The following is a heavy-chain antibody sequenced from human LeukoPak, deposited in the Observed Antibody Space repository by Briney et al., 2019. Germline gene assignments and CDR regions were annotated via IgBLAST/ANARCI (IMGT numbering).Heavy chain of an antibody. D-gene: IGHD6-6*01. V-gene: IGHV4-59*08. CDR2: VYYSGST. CDR3: ARHEYVDY. CDR1: GGSISSYY. Sequence: SETLSLTCTVSGGSISSYYWNWIRQPPGKGLEWIGNVYYSGSTNYNPSLKSRVTISVDTSKSQFSLKLSSVTAADTAVYYCARHEYVDYWGQGTLVTVSS. J-gene: IGHJ4*02.